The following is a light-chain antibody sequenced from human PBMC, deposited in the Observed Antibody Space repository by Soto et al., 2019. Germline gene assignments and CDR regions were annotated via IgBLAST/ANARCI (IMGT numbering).Light chain of an antibody. Sequence: DIQMTQSPSSLSASVGDRVIITCRASQSIRKYLNWYQHKPGKVPTLLIYAASSLQSGVPSRFSGSGSWTEFTLTITSLQPEDFATYYCQQSGDTPPWTCGQGTKVEIK. V-gene: IGKV1-39*01. CDR2: AAS. J-gene: IGKJ1*01. CDR1: QSIRKY. CDR3: QQSGDTPPWT.